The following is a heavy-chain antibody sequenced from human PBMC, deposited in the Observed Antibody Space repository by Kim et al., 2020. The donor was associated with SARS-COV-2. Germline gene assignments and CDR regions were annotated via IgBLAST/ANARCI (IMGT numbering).Heavy chain of an antibody. CDR3: ARGGLVTPGAY. D-gene: IGHD4-4*01. V-gene: IGHV3-7*04. Sequence: KYCLDSVKGLLTNSRDNAKNSLYLQMNSLRAEDTAVYYCARGGLVTPGAYWGQGTLVTVSS. CDR2: K. J-gene: IGHJ4*02.